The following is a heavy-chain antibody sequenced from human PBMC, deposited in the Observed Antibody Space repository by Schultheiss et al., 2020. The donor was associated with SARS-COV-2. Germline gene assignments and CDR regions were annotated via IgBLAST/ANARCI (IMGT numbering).Heavy chain of an antibody. D-gene: IGHD3-10*01. J-gene: IGHJ5*02. V-gene: IGHV4-30-4*01. CDR1: GGSISSGDYY. Sequence: SETLSLTCTVSGGSISSGDYYWSWIRQPPGKGLEWIGYIYYSGSTYYNPSLKSRVTISVDTSKNQFSLKLSSVTAADTAVFYCARGWYYGSGRIDPWGQGTLVTVSS. CDR2: IYYSGST. CDR3: ARGWYYGSGRIDP.